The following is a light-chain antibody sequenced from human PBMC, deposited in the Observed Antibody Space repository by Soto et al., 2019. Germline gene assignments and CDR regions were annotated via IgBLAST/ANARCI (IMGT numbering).Light chain of an antibody. CDR1: RRISTS. CDR3: HQSYSLPQT. CDR2: GAS. V-gene: IGKV1-39*01. Sequence: DIQLTQSPSSLSASVGDRVSITCRASRRISTSLNWYQQKPGKAPNLLIHGASTLQSGVPSRFNGTGSGTDFTLTISILQPEDFATYFCHQSYSLPQTFGQGTKLEIK. J-gene: IGKJ2*01.